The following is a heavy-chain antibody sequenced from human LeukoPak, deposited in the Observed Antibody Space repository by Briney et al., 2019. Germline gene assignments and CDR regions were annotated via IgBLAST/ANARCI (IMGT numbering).Heavy chain of an antibody. CDR1: GYTFTSYG. CDR2: ISAYNGNT. D-gene: IGHD6-19*01. CDR3: ARDLSVAGPFDY. J-gene: IGHJ4*02. V-gene: IGHV1-18*01. Sequence: ASVKVSCKASGYTFTSYGISWVRQAPGQGLEWMGWISAYNGNTNYAQKLQGRVTTTTDTSTSTAYMELRSLRSDDTAVYYCARDLSVAGPFDYWGQGTLVTVSS.